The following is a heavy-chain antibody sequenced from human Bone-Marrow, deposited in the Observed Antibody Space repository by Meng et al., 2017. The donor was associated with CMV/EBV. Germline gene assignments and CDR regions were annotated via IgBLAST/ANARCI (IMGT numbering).Heavy chain of an antibody. Sequence: ASVKVSCKASGYTFTGFYMHWVRQAPGQRLEWMGWINPNSGGTNYAQKFQGRVTMTRDTSISTAYMELSRLRSDDTAVYYCAREEVFAAAPLWGQGTLVTVSS. V-gene: IGHV1-2*02. D-gene: IGHD6-13*01. CDR3: AREEVFAAAPL. CDR2: INPNSGGT. J-gene: IGHJ4*02. CDR1: GYTFTGFY.